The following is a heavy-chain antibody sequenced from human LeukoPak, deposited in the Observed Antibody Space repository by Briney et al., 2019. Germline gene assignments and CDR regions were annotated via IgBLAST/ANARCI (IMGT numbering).Heavy chain of an antibody. CDR1: GGSISSGDYY. CDR2: IYYGGST. J-gene: IGHJ5*02. D-gene: IGHD3-22*01. CDR3: ATSGYFNWFDP. Sequence: SETLSLTCTVSGGSISSGDYYWSWIRQPPGKGLEWIGYIYYGGSTYYNPSLKSRVTISVDTSKNQFSLKLSSVTAADTAVYYCATSGYFNWFDPWGQGTLVTVSS. V-gene: IGHV4-30-4*08.